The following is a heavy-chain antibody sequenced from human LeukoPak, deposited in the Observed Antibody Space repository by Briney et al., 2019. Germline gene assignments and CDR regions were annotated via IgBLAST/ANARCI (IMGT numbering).Heavy chain of an antibody. J-gene: IGHJ4*02. Sequence: SQTLSLTCTVSGGSISSGGYYWSWIRQPPGKGLEWIGEINHSGSTNYNPSLKSRVTISVDTSKNQFSLKLSSVTAADTAVYYCARGLRGRWLNYWGQGTLVTVSS. D-gene: IGHD5-24*01. CDR1: GGSISSGGYY. CDR3: ARGLRGRWLNY. CDR2: INHSGST. V-gene: IGHV4-30-2*01.